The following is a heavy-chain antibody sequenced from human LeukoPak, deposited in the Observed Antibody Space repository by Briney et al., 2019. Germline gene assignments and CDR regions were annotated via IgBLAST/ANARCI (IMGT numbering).Heavy chain of an antibody. Sequence: PSETLSLTCTVSGGSISSSSYYWGWIRQPPGKGLEWIGSIYYSGSTHYNPSLKSRVTISVGTSKNQFSLKLSSVTAADTAVYYCARVAGYSYGTHDYWGQGTLVTVSS. V-gene: IGHV4-39*07. CDR2: IYYSGST. CDR3: ARVAGYSYGTHDY. D-gene: IGHD5-18*01. CDR1: GGSISSSSYY. J-gene: IGHJ4*02.